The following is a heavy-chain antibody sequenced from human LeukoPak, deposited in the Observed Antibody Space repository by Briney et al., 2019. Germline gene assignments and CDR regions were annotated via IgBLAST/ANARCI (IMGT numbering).Heavy chain of an antibody. CDR3: ARGSYGYD. V-gene: IGHV1-2*02. CDR1: GYTFTDYY. J-gene: IGHJ4*02. Sequence: ASVKVSCKASGYTFTDYYLHWVRQAPGQGLEWAGWINPNPNSGGTSYAQKFQGRVTMTRDTSINTAYMELSGLRSDDTAVYFCARGSYGYDWGQGTLVTVSS. CDR2: INPNPNSGGT. D-gene: IGHD1-26*01.